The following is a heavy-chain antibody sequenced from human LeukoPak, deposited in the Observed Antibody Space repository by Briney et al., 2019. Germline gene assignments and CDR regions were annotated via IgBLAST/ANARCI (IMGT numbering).Heavy chain of an antibody. CDR2: IYTSGST. V-gene: IGHV4-4*07. CDR1: GGSISSYY. CDR3: ARDLYIDSSGYDAFDI. J-gene: IGHJ3*02. D-gene: IGHD3-22*01. Sequence: SETLSLTCTVSGGSISSYYWSWIRQPAGKGLEWIGRIYTSGSTNYNPSLKSRVTMSVDTSKNQFSLKLSSVTAADTAVYYCARDLYIDSSGYDAFDIWGQGTMVTVSS.